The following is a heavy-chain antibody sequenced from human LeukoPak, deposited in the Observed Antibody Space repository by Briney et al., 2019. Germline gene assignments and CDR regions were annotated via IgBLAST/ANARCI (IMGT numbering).Heavy chain of an antibody. J-gene: IGHJ4*02. CDR2: ISAYNGNT. Sequence: VASVKVSCEASGYTFTSYGISWVRQAPGQGLEWMGWISAYNGNTNYAQKLQGRVTMTTDTSTSTAYMELRSLRSDDTAVYYCARGLNYDFWSGYYVEGYFDYWGQGTLVTVSS. D-gene: IGHD3-3*01. V-gene: IGHV1-18*01. CDR3: ARGLNYDFWSGYYVEGYFDY. CDR1: GYTFTSYG.